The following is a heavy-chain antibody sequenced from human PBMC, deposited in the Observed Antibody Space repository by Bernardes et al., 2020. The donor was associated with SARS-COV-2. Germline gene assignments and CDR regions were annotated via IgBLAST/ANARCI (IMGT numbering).Heavy chain of an antibody. Sequence: GGSLRLSCAASGFTFSTFAMSWVRQVPGKGLEWVSGISGSGDSTYYADSVKGRFTISRDNSKNTVYLQLNSLRAEDTAVYYCGKCPGRAVTMIRGVMVEDYYYAVDVWGRGTTVTVSS. CDR3: GKCPGRAVTMIRGVMVEDYYYAVDV. J-gene: IGHJ6*02. V-gene: IGHV3-23*01. CDR1: GFTFSTFA. CDR2: ISGSGDST. D-gene: IGHD3-10*01.